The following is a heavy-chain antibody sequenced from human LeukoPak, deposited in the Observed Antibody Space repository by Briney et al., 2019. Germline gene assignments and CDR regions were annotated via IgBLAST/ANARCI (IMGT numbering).Heavy chain of an antibody. CDR1: GGSISSYY. V-gene: IGHV4-59*01. D-gene: IGHD6-19*01. Sequence: SETLSLTCTVSGGSISSYYWSWIRQPPGKGLEWIGYIYYSGSTNYNPSLKSRATISVDTSKNQFSLKLSSVTAADTAVYYCARYSSGWYENWFDPWGQGTLVTVSS. CDR3: ARYSSGWYENWFDP. CDR2: IYYSGST. J-gene: IGHJ5*02.